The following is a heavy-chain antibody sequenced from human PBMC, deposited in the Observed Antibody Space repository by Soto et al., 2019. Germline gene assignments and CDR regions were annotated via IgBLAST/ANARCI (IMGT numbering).Heavy chain of an antibody. D-gene: IGHD6-19*01. CDR2: IVVGSGNT. V-gene: IGHV1-58*02. CDR3: AREEAVAGCYYLHY. Sequence: SVKVSCKASGFTFTSSAMQWVRQARGQRLEWIGWIVVGSGNTNYAQKFQERVTITRDMSTSTAYMELSSLRSEDTAVYYCAREEAVAGCYYLHYWGQGTLVTISS. CDR1: GFTFTSSA. J-gene: IGHJ4*02.